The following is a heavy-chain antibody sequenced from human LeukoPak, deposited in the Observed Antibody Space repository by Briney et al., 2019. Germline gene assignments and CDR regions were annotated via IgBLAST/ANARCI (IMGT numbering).Heavy chain of an antibody. CDR3: AREGRGSTPGY. CDR2: IYSSGST. J-gene: IGHJ4*02. D-gene: IGHD2-15*01. V-gene: IGHV4-4*07. CDR1: GGSIRSDY. Sequence: PSETLSLTCTVSGGSIRSDYWSWIRQPAGKGLEWIGRIYSSGSTDYNPSLKSRVTMSVDTSKNQFSLKLSSVTAADTAVYYCAREGRGSTPGYWGQGTLVTVSS.